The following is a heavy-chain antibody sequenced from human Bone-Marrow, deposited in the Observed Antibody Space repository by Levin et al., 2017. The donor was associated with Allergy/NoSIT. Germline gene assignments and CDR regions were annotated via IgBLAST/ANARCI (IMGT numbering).Heavy chain of an antibody. CDR1: NSSIKNFF. CDR3: TRESTTAYYLEH. J-gene: IGHJ4*02. CDR2: IFSNGGT. V-gene: IGHV4-4*07. D-gene: IGHD1-1*01. Sequence: SQTLSLTCTVSNSSIKNFFWSWIRQTPGKGLEWLGRIFSNGGTNYNPSVKSRVTLSIDTSKNQISLEIPSVTDTDTGVYYCTRESTTAYYLEHWGRGVLVTVSS.